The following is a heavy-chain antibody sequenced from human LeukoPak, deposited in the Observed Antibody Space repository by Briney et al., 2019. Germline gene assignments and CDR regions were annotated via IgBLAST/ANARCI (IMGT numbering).Heavy chain of an antibody. D-gene: IGHD3-10*01. J-gene: IGHJ6*03. Sequence: SETLSLTCTVSGGSISRSSYYWGWIRQPPGKGLEWIGSIYYSGSTYYIPSLKSRVTISVDTSKNQFSLKLSSVTAADTAVYYCARHAGTYYYGSGHYYYYYMDVWGKGTTVTISS. V-gene: IGHV4-39*01. CDR2: IYYSGST. CDR1: GGSISRSSYY. CDR3: ARHAGTYYYGSGHYYYYYMDV.